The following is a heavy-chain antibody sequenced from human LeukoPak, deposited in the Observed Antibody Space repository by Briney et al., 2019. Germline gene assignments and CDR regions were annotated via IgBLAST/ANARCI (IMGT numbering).Heavy chain of an antibody. Sequence: PTGGSLRLSCAASGFTFSSYAMHWVRQAPGKGLEYVSAISSNGGSTYYANSVKGRFTISRDNSKNTLYLQMGSLRAEDMAVYYCARDSPYWGAFDIWGQGTMVTASS. CDR1: GFTFSSYA. CDR2: ISSNGGST. V-gene: IGHV3-64*01. J-gene: IGHJ3*02. CDR3: ARDSPYWGAFDI. D-gene: IGHD7-27*01.